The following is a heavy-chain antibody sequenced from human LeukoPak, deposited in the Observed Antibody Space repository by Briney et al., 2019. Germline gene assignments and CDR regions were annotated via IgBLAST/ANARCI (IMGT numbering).Heavy chain of an antibody. CDR3: ARDGDYVPPPPYYFDY. V-gene: IGHV3-74*01. J-gene: IGHJ4*02. CDR1: GFTFSCYW. Sequence: GGSLRLSCAASGFTFSCYWMHWVRQAPGKGLVWVSRINSDGSSTSYADSEKGRFTISRDNAKNTLYLQMNSLRAEDTAVYYCARDGDYVPPPPYYFDYWGQGTLVTVSS. D-gene: IGHD4-17*01. CDR2: INSDGSST.